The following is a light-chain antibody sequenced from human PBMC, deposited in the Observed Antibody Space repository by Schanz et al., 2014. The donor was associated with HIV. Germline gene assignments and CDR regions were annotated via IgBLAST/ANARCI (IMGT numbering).Light chain of an antibody. Sequence: EIVLTQSPGSLSLSPGGRATLSCGASQRLSSSYLAWYQQKRDQPPRLVIYATSTRAAGIPDRFSGSESGTDFTLTINRMEPEDYAVYYCQQYGSPPWTFGQGTKVEVK. CDR2: ATS. J-gene: IGKJ1*01. CDR1: QRLSSSY. V-gene: IGKV3-20*01. CDR3: QQYGSPPWT.